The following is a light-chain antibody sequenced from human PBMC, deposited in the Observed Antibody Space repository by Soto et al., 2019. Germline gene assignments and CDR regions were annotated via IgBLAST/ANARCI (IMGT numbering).Light chain of an antibody. V-gene: IGKV3-11*01. CDR1: QSVSTY. Sequence: EIVLTQSPATLSLSTGERATLSCRASQSVSTYLAWYKQKPGQGPRLLIYDASRRATGIPARFIGGRSGTEFTLTISRLEPGDFEVYYSQPRNNGLFTFRPGTKVDIK. J-gene: IGKJ3*01. CDR2: DAS. CDR3: QPRNNGLFT.